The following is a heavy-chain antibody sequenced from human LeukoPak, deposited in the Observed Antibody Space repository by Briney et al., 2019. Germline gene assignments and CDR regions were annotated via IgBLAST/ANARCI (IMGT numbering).Heavy chain of an antibody. V-gene: IGHV1-8*03. J-gene: IGHJ4*02. D-gene: IGHD3-10*01. CDR3: ARGDYGSGSSYFDY. Sequence: ASVKVSCKASGYTFTSYDINWVRQATGQGLEWMGWMNPNSGNTGYAQKFQGRVTITRNTSISTAYMELSSLRSEDTAVYYCARGDYGSGSSYFDYWGQGTLVTVSS. CDR2: MNPNSGNT. CDR1: GYTFTSYD.